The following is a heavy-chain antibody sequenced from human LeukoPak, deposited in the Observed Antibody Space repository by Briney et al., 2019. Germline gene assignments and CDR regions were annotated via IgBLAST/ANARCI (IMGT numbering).Heavy chain of an antibody. Sequence: ASVKVSCKASGGTFSSYAISWVRQAPGQGLEWMGGIIPIFGTANYAQKFQGRVTITTDESTSTAYMELSSLRSEDTAVYYCARDLASSPSYDFWSGGYFDYWGQGTLVTVSS. CDR3: ARDLASSPSYDFWSGGYFDY. CDR1: GGTFSSYA. J-gene: IGHJ4*02. CDR2: IIPIFGTA. V-gene: IGHV1-69*05. D-gene: IGHD3-3*01.